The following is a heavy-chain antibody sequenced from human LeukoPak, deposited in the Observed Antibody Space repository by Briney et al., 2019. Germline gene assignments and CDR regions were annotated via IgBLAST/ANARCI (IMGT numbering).Heavy chain of an antibody. CDR1: GFTFDDYA. D-gene: IGHD1-7*01. CDR3: KKGYNGNYGYYFDY. J-gene: IGHJ4*02. CDR2: ISWNSGSI. Sequence: GGSLRLSCAASGFTFDDYAMHWVRQAPGKGLEWVSGISWNSGSIGYADSVKGRFTISRDNAKNSLYLQMNSLRAEDTALYYWKKGYNGNYGYYFDYGGRGPLVTVSS. V-gene: IGHV3-9*01.